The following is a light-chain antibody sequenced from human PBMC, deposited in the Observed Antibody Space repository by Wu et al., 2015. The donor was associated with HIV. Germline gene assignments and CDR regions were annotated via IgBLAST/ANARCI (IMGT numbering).Light chain of an antibody. J-gene: IGKJ2*01. CDR2: GTS. Sequence: ESVLTQSPGTLSLSPGERATLSCRASQTVSNTYLAWYQQKPGQAPRLVIYGTSSRATGIPDRFSGSGSGTDFTLTISRLEPEDIAVYYCQQYGSSPYTFGQGTKLEIK. CDR3: QQYGSSPYT. V-gene: IGKV3-20*01. CDR1: QTVSNTY.